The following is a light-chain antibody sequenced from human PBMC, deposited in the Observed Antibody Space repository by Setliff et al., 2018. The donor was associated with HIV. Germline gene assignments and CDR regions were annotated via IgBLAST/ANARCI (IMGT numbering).Light chain of an antibody. CDR2: KDS. CDR3: QIADRSGTYV. J-gene: IGLJ1*01. V-gene: IGLV3-25*03. CDR1: GLPKKY. Sequence: SSELTQPPSVSVSPGQTAMITCSIDGLPKKYAYWYQQKPGQAPVLVIYKDSGRPSGIPERSSGSTSGTKVTLTISGVLAEDEADYYCQIADRSGTYVFGTGTKVTVL.